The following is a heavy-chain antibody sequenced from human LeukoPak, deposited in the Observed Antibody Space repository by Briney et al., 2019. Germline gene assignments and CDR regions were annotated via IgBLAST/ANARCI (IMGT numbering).Heavy chain of an antibody. CDR1: GGSLSSSSYY. D-gene: IGHD3-10*01. V-gene: IGHV4-39*01. Sequence: SETLSLTCTVSGGSLSSSSYYWGWLRQPPGTGLEWIGSIYYSGSTYYNPSLKSRVTISVDTSKNQFSLKLSSVTAADTAVYYCAITYYYGSGSYYMAYYYGMDVWGQGTTVTVSS. J-gene: IGHJ6*02. CDR2: IYYSGST. CDR3: AITYYYGSGSYYMAYYYGMDV.